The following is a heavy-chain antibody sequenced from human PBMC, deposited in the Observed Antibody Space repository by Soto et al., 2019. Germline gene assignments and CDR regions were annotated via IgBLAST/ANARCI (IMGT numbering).Heavy chain of an antibody. CDR3: ARDANLGFSSSWFMDY. D-gene: IGHD6-13*01. Sequence: QVQLVESGGGVVQSGSSLRLSCAGSGFSFSSYGMHWVRQAPGKGLEWVAIVYNDGSNKYSGDSVKGRFTISRDNARNSVFLQMNSLSADDKAVYYCARDANLGFSSSWFMDYWGQGTRVTVSS. CDR1: GFSFSSYG. J-gene: IGHJ4*02. V-gene: IGHV3-33*01. CDR2: VYNDGSNK.